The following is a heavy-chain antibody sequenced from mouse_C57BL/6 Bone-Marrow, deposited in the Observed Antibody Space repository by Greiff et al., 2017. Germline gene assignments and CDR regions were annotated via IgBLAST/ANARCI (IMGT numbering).Heavy chain of an antibody. V-gene: IGHV1-85*01. CDR3: ARDYGSGYWYVDV. J-gene: IGHJ1*03. D-gene: IGHD1-1*01. Sequence: VQLQESGPELVKPGASVKLSCKASGYTFTSYDINWVKQRPGQGLEWIGWIYPRDGSTKYNEKFKGKATLTVDTSSSTAYMELHSLTSEDSAVYFYARDYGSGYWYVDVWGTGTTVTVSS. CDR2: IYPRDGST. CDR1: GYTFTSYD.